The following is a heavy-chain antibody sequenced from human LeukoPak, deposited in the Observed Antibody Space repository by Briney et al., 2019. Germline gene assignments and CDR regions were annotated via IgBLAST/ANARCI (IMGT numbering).Heavy chain of an antibody. V-gene: IGHV4-59*01. D-gene: IGHD3-10*01. CDR3: ARDSPYYYGSGSATYYMDV. J-gene: IGHJ6*03. CDR2: IYYSGST. CDR1: GGSISSYY. Sequence: SETLSLTCTVSGGSISSYYWSRIRQPPGKGLEWIGYIYYSGSTNYNPSLKSRVTISVDTSKNQLSLKLSSVTAADTAVYYCARDSPYYYGSGSATYYMDVWGKGTTVTISS.